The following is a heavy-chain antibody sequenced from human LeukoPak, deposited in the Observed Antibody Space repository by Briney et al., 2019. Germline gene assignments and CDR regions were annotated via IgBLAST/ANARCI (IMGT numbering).Heavy chain of an antibody. V-gene: IGHV4-34*01. Sequence: SETLSLTCAVYGGSFSGYYWSWTRQPPGKGLEWIGEINHSGSTNYNPSLKSRVTISVDTSKNQFSLKLSSVTAADTAVYYCARVEMATIDAFDIWGQGTMVTVSS. D-gene: IGHD5-12*01. J-gene: IGHJ3*02. CDR3: ARVEMATIDAFDI. CDR1: GGSFSGYY. CDR2: INHSGST.